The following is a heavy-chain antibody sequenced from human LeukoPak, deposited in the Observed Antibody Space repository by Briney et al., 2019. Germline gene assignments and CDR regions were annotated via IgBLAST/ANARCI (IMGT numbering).Heavy chain of an antibody. J-gene: IGHJ5*02. CDR2: IYYSGST. CDR1: GGSISSYY. Sequence: SETLSLTCTVSGGSISSYYWSWVRQPPGKGLEWVGYIYYSGSTNYNPSLKSRVTISVDTSKNQFSPKLSSVTAADTAVYYCARRNYYDSSAPFDPWGQGTLVTVSS. V-gene: IGHV4-59*01. D-gene: IGHD3-22*01. CDR3: ARRNYYDSSAPFDP.